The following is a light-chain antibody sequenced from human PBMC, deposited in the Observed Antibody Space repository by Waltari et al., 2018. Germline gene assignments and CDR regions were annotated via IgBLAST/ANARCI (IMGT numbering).Light chain of an antibody. CDR3: CSYAASSTWV. Sequence: QSALTQPASVSGSHGQTITIFCTGTSSDVGNSNLVSWYQQHPGKAPKLMIYEVATRPSGVSNRFSGSKSGNTASLTISGLQAEDEADYYCCSYAASSTWVFGGGTKLTVL. J-gene: IGLJ3*02. CDR1: SSDVGNSNL. CDR2: EVA. V-gene: IGLV2-23*02.